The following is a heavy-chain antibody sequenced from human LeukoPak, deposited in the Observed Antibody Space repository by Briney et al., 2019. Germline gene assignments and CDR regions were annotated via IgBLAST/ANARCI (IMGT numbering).Heavy chain of an antibody. D-gene: IGHD2-2*01. CDR1: GFTFSNHA. CDR3: ARGRTPYCRSTTCYARLDY. Sequence: SLRLSCAASGFTFSNHAMHWVRQGPGKGLEWVALISLHESTNYYADSVKGRFTISRDNSKNTQYLQMNSLRPEDTAVYYCARGRTPYCRSTTCYARLDYWGPGTLVTFSS. V-gene: IGHV3-30*04. CDR2: ISLHESTN. J-gene: IGHJ4*02.